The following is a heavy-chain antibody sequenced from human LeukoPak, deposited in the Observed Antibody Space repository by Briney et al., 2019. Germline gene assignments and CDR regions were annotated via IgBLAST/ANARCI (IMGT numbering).Heavy chain of an antibody. Sequence: GGSLRLSCAASRFTFSSYAMSWVRQAPGKGLEWVSAISGSGGSTYYAEAQKGRFTISRDNSKNTLYLPMNSLRAEDTAEFLTRTRSTMPQHPLTYWGQGTLVTVSS. CDR3: RTRSTMPQHPLTY. CDR2: ISGSGGST. V-gene: IGHV3-23*01. D-gene: IGHD2-2*01. CDR1: RFTFSSYA. J-gene: IGHJ4*02.